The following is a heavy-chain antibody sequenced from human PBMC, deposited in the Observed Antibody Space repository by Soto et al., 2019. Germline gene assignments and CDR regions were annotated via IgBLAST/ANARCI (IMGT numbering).Heavy chain of an antibody. V-gene: IGHV4-38-2*02. CDR1: GYSISSGYY. CDR2: IYHSGST. Sequence: SETLSLTCTVSGYSISSGYYWGWIRQPPGKGLEWIGSIYHSGSTYYNPPLKSRVTISVDTSKNQFSLKLSSVTAADTAVYYCARDEYIAAAGNWFDPWGQGTLVTVSS. J-gene: IGHJ5*02. D-gene: IGHD6-13*01. CDR3: ARDEYIAAAGNWFDP.